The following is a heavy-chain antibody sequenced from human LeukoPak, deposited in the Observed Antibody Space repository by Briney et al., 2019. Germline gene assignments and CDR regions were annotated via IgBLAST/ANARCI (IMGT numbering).Heavy chain of an antibody. CDR1: GFTFSSYG. CDR3: AKGGYTHSGLDY. V-gene: IGHV3-30*02. Sequence: PGGSLRLSCAASGFTFSSYGMHWVRQAPGKGLEWVAFIRYDGSNKYYADSVKGRFTISRDNSKNTLYLQMNSLRAEDTAVYYCAKGGYTHSGLDYWGQGTLVTVSS. CDR2: IRYDGSNK. D-gene: IGHD6-25*01. J-gene: IGHJ4*02.